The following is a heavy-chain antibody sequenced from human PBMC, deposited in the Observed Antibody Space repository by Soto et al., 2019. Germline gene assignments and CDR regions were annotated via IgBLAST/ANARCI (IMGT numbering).Heavy chain of an antibody. CDR2: IYWDDDK. D-gene: IGHD2-15*01. V-gene: IGHV2-5*02. CDR3: ARYCSGDSCYPFDY. CDR1: EFSLSTSGVG. J-gene: IGHJ4*02. Sequence: QITLKESGPPLVKPTQTLTLTCTFSEFSLSTSGVGVGWIRQPPGKALEWLALIYWDDDKRYSPSLKSRLTITKDTSKNQVVLTMTNMDPVDTATYYCARYCSGDSCYPFDYWGQGTLVTVSS.